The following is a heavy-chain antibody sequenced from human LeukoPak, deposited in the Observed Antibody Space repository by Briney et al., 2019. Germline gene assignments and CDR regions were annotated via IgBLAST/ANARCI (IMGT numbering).Heavy chain of an antibody. J-gene: IGHJ4*02. CDR2: IRHDGSQT. Sequence: GGSLRLSCAASGFIFTDSWMSWVRQAPGKGLEWVANIRHDGSQTYYLDSVKGRFTISRDNAKNEVYLEMNNLRGADAAVYYCATGANLFQFWGQGTLVTVSS. V-gene: IGHV3-7*01. CDR3: ATGANLFQF. D-gene: IGHD1-14*01. CDR1: GFIFTDSW.